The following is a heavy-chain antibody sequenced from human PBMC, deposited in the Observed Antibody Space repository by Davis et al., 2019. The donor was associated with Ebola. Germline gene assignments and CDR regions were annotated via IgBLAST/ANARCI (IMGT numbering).Heavy chain of an antibody. J-gene: IGHJ4*02. D-gene: IGHD6-13*01. V-gene: IGHV1-2*02. CDR1: GYTFTGYY. CDR2: SNPNSGVT. Sequence: ASVKVSCKASGYTFTGYYMHWVRQAPGQRREWMGWSNPNSGVTNYAQKFQGRVTMTRDTSISTAYMELSRLRSDDTAVYYCAREESSSWFSTGKGVTGFDYWGQGTLVTVSS. CDR3: AREESSSWFSTGKGVTGFDY.